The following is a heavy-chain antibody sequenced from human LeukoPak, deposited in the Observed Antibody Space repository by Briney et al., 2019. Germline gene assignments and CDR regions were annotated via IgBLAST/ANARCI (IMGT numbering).Heavy chain of an antibody. J-gene: IGHJ4*02. D-gene: IGHD3-3*01. CDR3: AREGGFYRPLDY. Sequence: SETLSLTCAVYGGPFSGYYWSWIRQPPGKGLEWIGEINHSGSANYNPSLKSRVTISVDMSKNQFSLKLTSVTAADTAVYYCAREGGFYRPLDYSGQGTLVTVSS. V-gene: IGHV4-34*01. CDR2: INHSGSA. CDR1: GGPFSGYY.